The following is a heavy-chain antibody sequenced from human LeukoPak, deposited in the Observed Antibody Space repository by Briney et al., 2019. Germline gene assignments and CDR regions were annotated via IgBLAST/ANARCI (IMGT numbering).Heavy chain of an antibody. J-gene: IGHJ4*02. V-gene: IGHV3-64D*06. Sequence: GGSLRLSCSVSGFTFSTYVMHCVRQAPGKGLEYVSAISSNGDNTYYADSAKGRFTISRDNSKNTLYLQMSSLRADDTAVYYCVRGTGYWGQGTLVTVSS. CDR1: GFTFSTYV. CDR2: ISSNGDNT. CDR3: VRGTGY.